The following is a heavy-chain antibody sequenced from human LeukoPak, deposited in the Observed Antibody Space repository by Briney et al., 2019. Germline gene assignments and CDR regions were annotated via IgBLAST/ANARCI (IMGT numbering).Heavy chain of an antibody. J-gene: IGHJ6*02. CDR3: ARDNGYYDSSGYYAPYYYYGMDV. D-gene: IGHD3-22*01. CDR1: GGSISSYY. CDR2: IYTSGST. V-gene: IGHV4-4*07. Sequence: SETLSLTRTVSGGSISSYYWSWIRQPAGKGLEWIGRIYTSGSTNYNPSLKSRVAMSVDTSKNQFSLKLSSVTAADTAVYYCARDNGYYDSSGYYAPYYYYGMDVWGQGTTVTVSS.